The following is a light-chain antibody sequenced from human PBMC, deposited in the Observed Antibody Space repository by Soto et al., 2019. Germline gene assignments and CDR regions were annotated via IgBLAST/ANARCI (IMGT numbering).Light chain of an antibody. Sequence: EIVLTQSPGTLSLSPGERVTLSCRASQSVNNNYLAWYQQEPGQAPRLLISGASSRATGIPDRFNGSGSGKDFTLTISRLEPEDFAVYYCQQYGSSPLTFGGGTKVEIK. CDR2: GAS. CDR1: QSVNNNY. V-gene: IGKV3-20*01. CDR3: QQYGSSPLT. J-gene: IGKJ4*01.